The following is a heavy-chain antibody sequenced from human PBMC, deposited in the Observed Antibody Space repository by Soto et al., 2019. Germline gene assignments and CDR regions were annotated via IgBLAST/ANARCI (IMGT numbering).Heavy chain of an antibody. J-gene: IGHJ6*02. Sequence: PGGSLRLSCATSGFTLSNFWMNWVRQAPGKGLEWVANINRDGSEKFYVDSVKGRFTISRDNANNSLFLQMSSLRPEDTAVYYCASLLCSGTHSHGFSDRGQGISVPVSS. V-gene: IGHV3-7*03. CDR1: GFTLSNFW. CDR2: INRDGSEK. CDR3: ASLLCSGTHSHGFSD. D-gene: IGHD1-26*01.